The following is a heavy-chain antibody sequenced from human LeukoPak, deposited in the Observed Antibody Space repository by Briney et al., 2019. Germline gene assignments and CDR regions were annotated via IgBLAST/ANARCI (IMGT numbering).Heavy chain of an antibody. CDR2: INHSGST. D-gene: IGHD6-19*01. CDR3: ARIGGWSTPRWFDP. Sequence: TSETLSLTCAVYGGSFSGYYWSWIRQPPGKGLEWIGEINHSGSTNYNPSLKSRVTMSVDTSKNQFSLKLSSVTAADAAVYYCARIGGWSTPRWFDPWGQGTLVTVSS. CDR1: GGSFSGYY. J-gene: IGHJ5*02. V-gene: IGHV4-34*01.